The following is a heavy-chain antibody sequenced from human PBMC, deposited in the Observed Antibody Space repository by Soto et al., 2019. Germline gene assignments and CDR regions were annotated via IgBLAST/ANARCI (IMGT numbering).Heavy chain of an antibody. D-gene: IGHD3-10*01. Sequence: SETLSLTCAVYGGSFSGYYWSWIRQPPGKGLEWIGEINHSGSTNYNPSLKSRVTISVDTSKNQFSLKLSSVTAADTAVYYCARGPRLLLWFGEPHYFDYWGQGTLVTVSS. CDR3: ARGPRLLLWFGEPHYFDY. V-gene: IGHV4-34*01. J-gene: IGHJ4*02. CDR1: GGSFSGYY. CDR2: INHSGST.